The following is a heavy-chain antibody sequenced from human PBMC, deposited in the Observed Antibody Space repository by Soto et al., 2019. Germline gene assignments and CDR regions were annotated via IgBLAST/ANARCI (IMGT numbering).Heavy chain of an antibody. CDR3: ARGRRCSSTSCYTWYEYYYYGMDV. Sequence: QAQLVQSGAEVKKPGSSVKVSCKASGGTFRSNTITWVRQAPGQGLEWMGGIIPIFGSANYAQKFQGRVSITADESTSTVYMELSSLRSEDTAVYYCARGRRCSSTSCYTWYEYYYYGMDVWGQGTTVTVSS. D-gene: IGHD2-2*02. CDR2: IIPIFGSA. J-gene: IGHJ6*02. CDR1: GGTFRSNT. V-gene: IGHV1-69*01.